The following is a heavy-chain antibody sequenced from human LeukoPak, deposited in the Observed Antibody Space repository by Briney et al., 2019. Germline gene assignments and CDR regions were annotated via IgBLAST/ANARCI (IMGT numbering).Heavy chain of an antibody. CDR2: IIPIFGTA. J-gene: IGHJ3*02. Sequence: SVKVSCRASGGTFSSYAISWVRQAPGQGLEWMGGIIPIFGTANYAQKFQGRVTITADKSTSTAYMELSSLRSEDTAVYYCARSKTPPDAFDIWGQGTMVTVSS. CDR1: GGTFSSYA. CDR3: ARSKTPPDAFDI. V-gene: IGHV1-69*06.